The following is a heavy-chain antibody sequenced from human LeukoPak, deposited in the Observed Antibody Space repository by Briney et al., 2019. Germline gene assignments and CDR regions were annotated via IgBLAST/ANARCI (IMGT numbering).Heavy chain of an antibody. CDR3: ASGRSSTSWQPFDY. Sequence: PSETLSLTCTVSGGSISSYYWSWLRQPPGKGLEWIGYIYYSGNTNYNPSLKSRVTISVDTSKNQFSLKLSSVTAADTAVYYCASGRSSTSWQPFDYWGQGTLAAVSS. CDR2: IYYSGNT. CDR1: GGSISSYY. J-gene: IGHJ4*02. D-gene: IGHD2-2*01. V-gene: IGHV4-59*01.